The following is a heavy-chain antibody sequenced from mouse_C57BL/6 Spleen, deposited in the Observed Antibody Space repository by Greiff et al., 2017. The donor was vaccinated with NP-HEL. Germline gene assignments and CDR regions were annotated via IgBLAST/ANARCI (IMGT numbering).Heavy chain of an antibody. Sequence: EVQLVESGGGLVQPGGSLKLSCAASGFTFSDYGMAWVRQAPRKGPEWVAFISNLAYSIYYADTVTGRFTISRENAKNTLYLEMSSLRSEDTAMYYCARHGDDGYYVAYWGQGTLVTVSA. V-gene: IGHV5-15*01. CDR3: ARHGDDGYYVAY. CDR2: ISNLAYSI. J-gene: IGHJ3*01. CDR1: GFTFSDYG. D-gene: IGHD2-3*01.